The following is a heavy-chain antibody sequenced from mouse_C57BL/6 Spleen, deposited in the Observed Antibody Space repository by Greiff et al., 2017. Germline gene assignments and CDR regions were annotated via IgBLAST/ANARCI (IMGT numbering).Heavy chain of an antibody. V-gene: IGHV5-17*01. D-gene: IGHD4-1*01. CDR2: ISSGSSTI. Sequence: EVHRVESGGGLVKPGGSLKLSCAASGFTFSDYGMHWVRQAPEKGLEWVAYISSGSSTIYYADTVKGRFTISRDNAKNTLFLQMTSLRSEDTAMYYCARNWDDAMDYWGQGTSVTVSS. CDR3: ARNWDDAMDY. J-gene: IGHJ4*01. CDR1: GFTFSDYG.